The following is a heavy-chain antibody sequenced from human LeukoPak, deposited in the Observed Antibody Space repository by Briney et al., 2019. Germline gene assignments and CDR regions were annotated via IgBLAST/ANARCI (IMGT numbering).Heavy chain of an antibody. CDR2: IYPGDSDT. CDR3: ARQDYYGSGSYYAPSYY. D-gene: IGHD3-10*01. J-gene: IGHJ4*02. V-gene: IGHV5-51*01. Sequence: GESLKISCKGSGYSFTSYWIAWVRQMPGEGLEWMGIIYPGDSDTRYSPSFQGQVTISADKYISTAYLQWSSLKASDTAMYYCARQDYYGSGSYYAPSYYWGQGTLVTVSS. CDR1: GYSFTSYW.